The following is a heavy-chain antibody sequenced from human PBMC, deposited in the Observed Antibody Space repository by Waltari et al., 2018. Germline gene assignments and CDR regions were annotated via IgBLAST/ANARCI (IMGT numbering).Heavy chain of an antibody. CDR1: GFTFSSYS. V-gene: IGHV3-48*01. CDR3: ARVGFRLTSDY. Sequence: EVQLVESGGGLVQPGGSLRLSCAASGFTFSSYSMNWVRQAPGKGLEWVSYISSSSTIYYADSVKGRFTISRDNAKNSLYLQMNSLRAEDTAVYYCARVGFRLTSDYWGQGTLVTVSS. D-gene: IGHD3-10*01. CDR2: ISSSSTI. J-gene: IGHJ4*02.